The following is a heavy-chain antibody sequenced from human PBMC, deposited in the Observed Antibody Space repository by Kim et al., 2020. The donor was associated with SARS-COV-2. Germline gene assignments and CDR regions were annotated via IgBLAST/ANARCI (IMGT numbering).Heavy chain of an antibody. Sequence: ASVKVSCKASGYTFSRYDIHWMRQAPGQRLEWMGWIYAGGGNTKYSQRFQGRVTITRATSASTTYMELSSLRSEDTGIYYCARGWSATGIDPWGQGTLVTVSS. J-gene: IGHJ5*02. CDR2: IYAGGGNT. D-gene: IGHD2-15*01. CDR1: GYTFSRYD. V-gene: IGHV1-3*01. CDR3: ARGWSATGIDP.